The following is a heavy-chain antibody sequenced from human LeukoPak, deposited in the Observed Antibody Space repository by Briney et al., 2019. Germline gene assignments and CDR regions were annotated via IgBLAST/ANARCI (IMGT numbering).Heavy chain of an antibody. V-gene: IGHV1-69*13. CDR1: GGTFSSYA. J-gene: IGHJ4*02. CDR3: ARGPLYYDTKYYFDY. Sequence: SVKVSCKASGGTFSSYAISWVRQAPGQGLEWMGGIIPIFGTANYAQKFQGRVTITADESTSTAYMELSSLRSEDTAVYYCARGPLYYDTKYYFDYWAREPWSPSPQ. CDR2: IIPIFGTA. D-gene: IGHD3-9*01.